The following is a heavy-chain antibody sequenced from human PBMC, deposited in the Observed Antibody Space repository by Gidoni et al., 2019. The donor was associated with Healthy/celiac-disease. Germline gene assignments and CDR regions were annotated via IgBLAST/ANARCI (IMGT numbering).Heavy chain of an antibody. V-gene: IGHV4-59*01. CDR1: GGSISSYY. J-gene: IGHJ6*02. CDR3: AREMGDYDILTGYYAPYYGMDV. CDR2: IYYSGST. D-gene: IGHD3-9*01. Sequence: QVQLQESGPGLVKPSETLSLTCTVSGGSISSYYWSWIRQPPGKGLEWIGYIYYSGSTNYNPSLKSRVTISVDTSKNQFSLKLSSVTAADTAVYYCAREMGDYDILTGYYAPYYGMDVWGQGTTVTVSS.